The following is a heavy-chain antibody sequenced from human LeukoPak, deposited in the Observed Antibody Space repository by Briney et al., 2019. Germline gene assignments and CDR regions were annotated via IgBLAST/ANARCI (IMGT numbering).Heavy chain of an antibody. CDR3: AKDLAYYYMDV. CDR1: GFTFDDYA. V-gene: IGHV3-9*01. Sequence: SLRLSCAASGFTFDDYAMHWVRQAPGKGLEWVSGISWNSGSIGYADSVKGRFTISRDNSKNTLYLQMNSLRAEDTAVYYCAKDLAYYYMDVWGKGTTVTVSS. CDR2: ISWNSGSI. J-gene: IGHJ6*03.